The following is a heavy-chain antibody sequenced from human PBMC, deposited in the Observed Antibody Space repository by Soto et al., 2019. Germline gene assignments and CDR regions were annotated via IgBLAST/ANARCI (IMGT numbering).Heavy chain of an antibody. CDR2: ISYDGSNK. Sequence: GGSLRLSCAASGFTFSSYAMHWVRQAPGKGLEWVAVISYDGSNKYYADSVKGRFTISRDNSKNTLYLQMNSLRAEDTAVYYCARDYTMVRATYGMDVWGQGTTVTVSS. D-gene: IGHD3-10*01. V-gene: IGHV3-30-3*01. CDR3: ARDYTMVRATYGMDV. CDR1: GFTFSSYA. J-gene: IGHJ6*02.